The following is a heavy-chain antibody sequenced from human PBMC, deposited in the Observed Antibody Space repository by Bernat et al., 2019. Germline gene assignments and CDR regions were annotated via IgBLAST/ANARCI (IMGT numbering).Heavy chain of an antibody. CDR1: GFTSSSYA. Sequence: EVQLVESGGGLVQPGGSLRLSCAASGFTSSSYAMNWVRQTLGKGLEWVSSINPSGIKTYYADSVTGRFTISRDNSKNTVILEMNTLRDADVALYYCTTGGYSHYAPFDYWGQGTQVTVSA. V-gene: IGHV3-23*04. CDR3: TTGGYSHYAPFDY. D-gene: IGHD4-4*01. J-gene: IGHJ4*02. CDR2: INPSGIKT.